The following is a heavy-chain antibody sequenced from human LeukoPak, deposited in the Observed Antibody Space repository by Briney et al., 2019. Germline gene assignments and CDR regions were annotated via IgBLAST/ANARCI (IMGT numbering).Heavy chain of an antibody. V-gene: IGHV3-66*01. D-gene: IGHD3-10*01. CDR3: ARNYMVRGVSDAFDI. Sequence: PGGSLRLFCTASGFTVSSNYMSWVRQAPGKGLEWVSVIYSGGSTYYADSVKGRFTISRDNSKNTLYLQMNSLRAEDTAVYYCARNYMVRGVSDAFDIWGQGTMVTVSS. CDR1: GFTVSSNY. J-gene: IGHJ3*02. CDR2: IYSGGST.